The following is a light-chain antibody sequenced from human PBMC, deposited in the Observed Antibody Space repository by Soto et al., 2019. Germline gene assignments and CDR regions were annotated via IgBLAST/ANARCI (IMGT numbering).Light chain of an antibody. CDR2: GAS. J-gene: IGKJ2*02. Sequence: DIQLTQSPSTLSASVGERVTITCRASQSVNDWLAWYQQKPGKAPKLLIYGASSVPSGFPSRFSGSGSGKEFSLTISSLQPDDFATYYCQQYYRSCTFGQGTKVEIK. CDR1: QSVNDW. CDR3: QQYYRSCT. V-gene: IGKV1-5*01.